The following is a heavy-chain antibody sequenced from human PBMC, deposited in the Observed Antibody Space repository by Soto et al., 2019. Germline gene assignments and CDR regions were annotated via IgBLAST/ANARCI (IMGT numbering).Heavy chain of an antibody. CDR3: ARHGSGENYFDY. CDR2: IGASSGNT. D-gene: IGHD3-10*01. CDR1: GYTFTSYG. J-gene: IGHJ4*02. Sequence: QVQLVQSGAEVKKPGASLRVSCKASGYTFTSYGISWVRQAPGQGLEWMGWIGASSGNTNYAQNLQGRVTRTTDTSTSTAYMELRSLRSDDTAVYYCARHGSGENYFDYWGRGTLVTVSS. V-gene: IGHV1-18*04.